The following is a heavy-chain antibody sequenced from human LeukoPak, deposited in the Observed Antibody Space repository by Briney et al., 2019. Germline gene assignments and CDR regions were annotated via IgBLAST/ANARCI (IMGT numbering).Heavy chain of an antibody. J-gene: IGHJ4*02. CDR2: ISGSGGST. D-gene: IGHD3-3*01. V-gene: IGHV3-23*01. Sequence: PGGSPRLSCSASGFTFSSYAMSWVRQAPGKGLDWVSAISGSGGSTYYADSVKGRFTIPRDNSKNTLYLQMNSLRAEDTAVFYCAKDGTESYYDFWSGLTGYYFDYWGQGTLVTVSS. CDR3: AKDGTESYYDFWSGLTGYYFDY. CDR1: GFTFSSYA.